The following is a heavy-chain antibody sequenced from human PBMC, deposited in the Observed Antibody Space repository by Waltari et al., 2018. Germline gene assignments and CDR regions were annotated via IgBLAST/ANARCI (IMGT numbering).Heavy chain of an antibody. CDR1: GGSISSGGYY. J-gene: IGHJ5*02. Sequence: QVQLQESGPGLVKPSQTLSLTCTVSGGSISSGGYYWSWIRQHPGKGLEWIGYSYCGGGTYYNPSLKGRVTISVDTSKNQFSLKLSSVTAADTAVYYCARADIAARQAWFDPWGQGTLVTVSS. V-gene: IGHV4-31*03. D-gene: IGHD6-6*01. CDR2: SYCGGGT. CDR3: ARADIAARQAWFDP.